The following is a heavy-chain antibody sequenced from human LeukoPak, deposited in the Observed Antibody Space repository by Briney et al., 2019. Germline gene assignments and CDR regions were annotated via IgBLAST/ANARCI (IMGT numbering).Heavy chain of an antibody. Sequence: ASVKVSCKASGYTFTGYYMHWVRQAPGQGLEWMGWISPNSGGTNYAQKFQGRVTLTRGTSISTAYMELSRLRSDDTAVYYCAREPTENCGGDCYHLDYWGQGTLVTVSS. CDR3: AREPTENCGGDCYHLDY. CDR2: ISPNSGGT. J-gene: IGHJ4*02. V-gene: IGHV1-2*02. CDR1: GYTFTGYY. D-gene: IGHD2-21*02.